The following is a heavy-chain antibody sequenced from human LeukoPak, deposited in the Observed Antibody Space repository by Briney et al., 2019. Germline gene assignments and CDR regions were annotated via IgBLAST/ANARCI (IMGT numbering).Heavy chain of an antibody. D-gene: IGHD5-24*01. CDR3: ARLRDGYNVDY. J-gene: IGHJ4*02. CDR1: GGSISSYY. V-gene: IGHV4-59*08. Sequence: SETLSLTCTVSGGSISSYYWSWIRQPPGKGLEWIGYIYYSGSTNYNPSLKSRVTISVDTSKNQISLKLSSVTAADTAVYYCARLRDGYNVDYWGQGTLVTVSS. CDR2: IYYSGST.